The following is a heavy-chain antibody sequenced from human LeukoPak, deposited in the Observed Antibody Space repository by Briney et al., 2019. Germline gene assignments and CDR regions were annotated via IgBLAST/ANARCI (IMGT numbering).Heavy chain of an antibody. CDR1: GYTFTSHY. D-gene: IGHD6-19*01. J-gene: IGHJ4*02. Sequence: ASVKVSCKASGYTFTSHYMHWVRQAPGQGLEWMGLINPGDAGTSYAQQFRGRVTMTRDTSTSTVYMELSSLRSEDTAVFYCARALNSGFYYFDYWGQGTLVTVSS. CDR2: INPGDAGT. CDR3: ARALNSGFYYFDY. V-gene: IGHV1-46*01.